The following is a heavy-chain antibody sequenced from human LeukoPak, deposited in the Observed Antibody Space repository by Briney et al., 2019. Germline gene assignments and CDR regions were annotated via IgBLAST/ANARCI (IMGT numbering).Heavy chain of an antibody. J-gene: IGHJ3*02. CDR2: SYYNGNT. D-gene: IGHD3-3*01. CDR3: ASWSFSWDAFDI. Sequence: PSETLSLTCTVSGGYISSRNYYWGWIRQPPGKGLEWIGSSYYNGNTYYNPSLKSRVTISTDTSKNQFSLKLSSVTAADSAVYYCASWSFSWDAFDIWGQGTMVTVSS. V-gene: IGHV4-39*01. CDR1: GGYISSRNYY.